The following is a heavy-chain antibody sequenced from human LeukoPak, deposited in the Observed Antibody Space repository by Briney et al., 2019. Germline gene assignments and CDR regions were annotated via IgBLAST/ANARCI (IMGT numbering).Heavy chain of an antibody. D-gene: IGHD6-19*01. CDR3: ARGDYSSGWRYYFDY. CDR1: GYTFTGYY. CDR2: INPNSGGT. J-gene: IGHJ4*02. Sequence: ASVKVSCKACGYTFTGYYMHWVRQAPGQGLEWMGRINPNSGGTNYAQKFQGRVTMTGDTSISTAYMELSRLRSDDTAVYYCARGDYSSGWRYYFDYWGQGTLVTVSS. V-gene: IGHV1-2*06.